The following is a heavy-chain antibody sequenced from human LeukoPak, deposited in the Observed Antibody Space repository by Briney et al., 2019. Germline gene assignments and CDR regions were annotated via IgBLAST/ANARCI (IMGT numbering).Heavy chain of an antibody. V-gene: IGHV4-34*01. CDR3: AGRPLPYSSGWAFDY. J-gene: IGHJ4*02. CDR1: GGSFSGYY. Sequence: SETLSLTCAVYGGSFSGYYWSWIRQPPGKGLEWIGEINHGGSTNYNPSLKSRVTISVDTSKNQFSLKLSSVTAADTAVYYCAGRPLPYSSGWAFDYWGQETLVTVSS. CDR2: INHGGST. D-gene: IGHD6-19*01.